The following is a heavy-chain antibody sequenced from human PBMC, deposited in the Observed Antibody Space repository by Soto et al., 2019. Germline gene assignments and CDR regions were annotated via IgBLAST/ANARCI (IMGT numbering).Heavy chain of an antibody. D-gene: IGHD6-13*01. CDR2: TYYRSKWYN. Sequence: PSQTLSLTCAISGDSVSSNSAAWNWIRQSPSRGLEWLGRTYYRSKWYNDYAVSVKSRITINPDTSKNQFSLQLNSVTPEDTAVYYCARDFGLYSSGWYHHFDYWGQGTLVTVSS. CDR1: GDSVSSNSAA. V-gene: IGHV6-1*01. J-gene: IGHJ4*02. CDR3: ARDFGLYSSGWYHHFDY.